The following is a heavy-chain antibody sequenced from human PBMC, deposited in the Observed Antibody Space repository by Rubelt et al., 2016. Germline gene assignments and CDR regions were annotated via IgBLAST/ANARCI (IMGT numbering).Heavy chain of an antibody. Sequence: MGGIIPTSGPTSYAQRFKGRVTITADESMSTAYLEVSSLTSEDTAVYYCERLEAIAAGPGDYWGQGTLVTVSS. D-gene: IGHD6-13*01. CDR3: ERLEAIAAGPGDY. J-gene: IGHJ4*02. CDR2: IIPTSGPT. V-gene: IGHV1-69*01.